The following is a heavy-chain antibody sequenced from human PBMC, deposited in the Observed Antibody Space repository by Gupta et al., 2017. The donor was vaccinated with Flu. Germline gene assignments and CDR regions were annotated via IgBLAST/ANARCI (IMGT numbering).Heavy chain of an antibody. CDR2: ITGEGART. D-gene: IGHD6-19*01. V-gene: IGHV3-23*01. CDR1: FAFSSFA. CDR3: ADPIAVAGRGY. Sequence: FAFSSFALSWVRQAPGKGLQWVSTITGEGARTYYAASVKGRFIISRDNSKNTLYLQMSNLSAADTAIYYCADPIAVAGRGYWGRGTLVTVSS. J-gene: IGHJ4*02.